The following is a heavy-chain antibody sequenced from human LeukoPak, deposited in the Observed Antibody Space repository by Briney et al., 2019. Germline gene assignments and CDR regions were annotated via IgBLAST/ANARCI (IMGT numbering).Heavy chain of an antibody. J-gene: IGHJ4*02. V-gene: IGHV3-66*01. CDR3: AREGGGDFDY. CDR1: GFTFSSSS. CDR2: IYSGGST. Sequence: GGSLRLSCVVSGFTFSSSSFNWVRQAPGKGLEWVSVIYSGGSTYYADSVKGRFTISRDNSKNTLYLQMNSLRAEDTAVYYCAREGGGDFDYWGQGTLVTVSS. D-gene: IGHD3-16*01.